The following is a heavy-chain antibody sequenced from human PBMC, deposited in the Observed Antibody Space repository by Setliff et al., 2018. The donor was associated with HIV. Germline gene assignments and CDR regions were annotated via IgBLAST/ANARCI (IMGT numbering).Heavy chain of an antibody. Sequence: ASVKVSCKTSGYAFTDYSIHWVRQAPGQGLEWVGRINPDSRGTNYAQTFQGRVTMTSDTSVSTAYMELSRLKSDDTAVFYCARGVKGIATTGKYYFDYWGQGTLVTVS. D-gene: IGHD6-13*01. CDR1: GYAFTDYS. CDR2: INPDSRGT. CDR3: ARGVKGIATTGKYYFDY. V-gene: IGHV1-2*06. J-gene: IGHJ4*02.